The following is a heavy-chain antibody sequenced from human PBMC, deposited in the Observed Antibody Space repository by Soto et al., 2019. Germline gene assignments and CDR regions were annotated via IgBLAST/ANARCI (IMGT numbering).Heavy chain of an antibody. CDR2: IIPIFGTA. Sequence: ASVKVSRKASGGTFSSYAISWVRQAPGQGLEWMGGIIPIFGTANYAQKFQGRVTITADESTSTAYMELSSLRSEDTAVYYCARVPSSIAARNNWFDPWGQGTLVTVSS. D-gene: IGHD6-6*01. J-gene: IGHJ5*02. V-gene: IGHV1-69*13. CDR1: GGTFSSYA. CDR3: ARVPSSIAARNNWFDP.